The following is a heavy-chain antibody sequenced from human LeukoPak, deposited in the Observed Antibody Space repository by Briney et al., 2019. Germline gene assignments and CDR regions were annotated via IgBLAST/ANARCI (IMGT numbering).Heavy chain of an antibody. J-gene: IGHJ3*02. CDR3: ARSYDASDAFDI. V-gene: IGHV4-59*01. CDR1: DGSISSYY. CDR2: IYYSGST. D-gene: IGHD1-26*01. Sequence: PSETLSLTCTVSDGSISSYYWSWIRQPPGKGLEWIGYIYYSGSTNYNPSLKSRVTISVDTSKNQFSLKPSSVTAADTAVYYCARSYDASDAFDIWGQGTMVTVSS.